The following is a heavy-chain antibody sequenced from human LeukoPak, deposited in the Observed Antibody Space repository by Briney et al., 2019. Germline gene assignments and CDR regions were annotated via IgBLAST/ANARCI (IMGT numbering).Heavy chain of an antibody. V-gene: IGHV3-33*01. CDR1: GFTFSSYG. D-gene: IGHD3-10*01. CDR2: IWYDGSNK. CDR3: ARDPGDYYGSGSSDAFDI. Sequence: PGGSLRLSCAASGFTFSSYGMRWVRQAPGKGLEWVAVIWYDGSNKYYADSVTGRFTISRDNSKNTLYLQMNSLRAEDTAVYYCARDPGDYYGSGSSDAFDIWGQGTMVTVSS. J-gene: IGHJ3*02.